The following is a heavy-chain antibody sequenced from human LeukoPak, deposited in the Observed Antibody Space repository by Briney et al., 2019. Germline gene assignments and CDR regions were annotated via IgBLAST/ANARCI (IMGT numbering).Heavy chain of an antibody. J-gene: IGHJ4*02. Sequence: GGSLRLSCAASGFTFSSYSMNWVRQAPGEGLEWVSYISSSSSTIYYADSVKGRFTISRDNAKNSPYLQMNSLRAEDTAVYYCARATNSNDYWGQGTLVTVSS. D-gene: IGHD4-23*01. CDR2: ISSSSSTI. CDR1: GFTFSSYS. V-gene: IGHV3-48*04. CDR3: ARATNSNDY.